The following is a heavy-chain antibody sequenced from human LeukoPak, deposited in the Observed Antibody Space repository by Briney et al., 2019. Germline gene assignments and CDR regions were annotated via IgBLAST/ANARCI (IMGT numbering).Heavy chain of an antibody. J-gene: IGHJ3*02. CDR3: AGEHLGVVVAARYAFDI. V-gene: IGHV4-34*01. Sequence: LETLSLTCAVYGGSFSGYYWSWIRQPPGKGLEWIGEINHSGSTNYNPSLKSRVTISVDTSKNQFSLKLSSVTAADTAVYYCAGEHLGVVVAARYAFDIWGQGTMVTVSS. CDR1: GGSFSGYY. CDR2: INHSGST. D-gene: IGHD2-15*01.